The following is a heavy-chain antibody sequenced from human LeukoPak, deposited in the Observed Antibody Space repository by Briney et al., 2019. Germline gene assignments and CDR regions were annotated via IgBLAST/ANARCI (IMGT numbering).Heavy chain of an antibody. J-gene: IGHJ4*02. V-gene: IGHV3-23*01. CDR3: AARKVRGVWFYLDY. CDR1: GFTVSAYA. Sequence: GGSLRLSCAASGFTVSAYAMAWVRQAPGKGLEWVSTIYDDNTYYADSVKGRFAISTDNSKNTLYLQMNSLRVEDTAVYFCAARKVRGVWFYLDYWGQGTLATVSS. D-gene: IGHD3-10*01. CDR2: IYDDNT.